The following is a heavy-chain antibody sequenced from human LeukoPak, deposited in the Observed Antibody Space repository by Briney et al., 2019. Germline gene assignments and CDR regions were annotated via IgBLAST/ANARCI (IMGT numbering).Heavy chain of an antibody. V-gene: IGHV4-59*08. CDR3: AGHHPRNTVDF. J-gene: IGHJ4*02. CDR1: GGSISSYY. CDR2: IYYSGNT. D-gene: IGHD2/OR15-2a*01. Sequence: PSETLSLTCSVSGGSISSYYWSWIRQPPGKGLEWIAYIYYSGNTNYNPSLKSRVTISLDTSKNQFSLKLSSVTAADTAVYYCAGHHPRNTVDFWGQGTLVTVSS.